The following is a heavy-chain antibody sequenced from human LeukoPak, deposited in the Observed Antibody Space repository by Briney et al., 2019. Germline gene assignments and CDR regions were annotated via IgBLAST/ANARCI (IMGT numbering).Heavy chain of an antibody. CDR1: GFTVSNNG. CDR2: ISGVGNT. CDR3: ARDSWEMVYGMDV. J-gene: IGHJ6*02. Sequence: GGSLRLSCVASGFTVSNNGLSWFRQAPGKRLEWVSDISGVGNTYYAESVKGRFTISRDNAKNSLYLQMNSLRAEDTAVYYCARDSWEMVYGMDVWGQGTTVTVSS. V-gene: IGHV3-23*01. D-gene: IGHD2-8*01.